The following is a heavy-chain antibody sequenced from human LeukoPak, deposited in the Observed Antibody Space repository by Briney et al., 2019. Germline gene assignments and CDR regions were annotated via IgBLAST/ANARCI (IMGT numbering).Heavy chain of an antibody. CDR2: IDGSGDTI. CDR1: GFTFSDYS. Sequence: GGSLRLSCAASGFTFSDYSMNWVRQAPGKGLEWVSYIDGSGDTIYYADSVKGRFTISRDNAKNSLDLQMNSPRDEDTAVYYSSRRFDCWGQGTLVTVSS. J-gene: IGHJ4*02. CDR3: SRRFDC. V-gene: IGHV3-48*02.